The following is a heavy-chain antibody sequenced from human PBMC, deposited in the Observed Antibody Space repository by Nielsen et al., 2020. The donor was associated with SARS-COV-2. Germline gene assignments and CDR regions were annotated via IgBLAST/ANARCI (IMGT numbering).Heavy chain of an antibody. V-gene: IGHV6-1*01. CDR1: GDSVSSSSAA. CDR2: TYYRSKWYN. D-gene: IGHD4-17*01. CDR3: ARARGAYGDYYYYYTDV. J-gene: IGHJ6*03. Sequence: TLSLTCAISGDSVSSSSAAWNWIRQSPSRGLEWLGRTYYRSKWYNDYAVSVKSRITINPDTSKNQFSLHLNSVTPEDTAVYYCARARGAYGDYYYYYTDVWGKGTTVTVSS.